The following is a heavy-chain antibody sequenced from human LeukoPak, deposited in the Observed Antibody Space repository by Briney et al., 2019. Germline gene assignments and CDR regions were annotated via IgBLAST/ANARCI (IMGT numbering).Heavy chain of an antibody. V-gene: IGHV3-33*01. CDR1: GFTFSSYG. CDR2: IWYDGSNK. Sequence: QPGGSLRLSCAASGFTFSSYGMHWVRQAPGKGLEWVAVIWYDGSNKYYADSVKGRFTISRDISKNTLYLQMNSLRAEDTAVYYCARGGARGHLGGWPAMLDYWGQGTLVTVSS. CDR3: ARGGARGHLGGWPAMLDY. D-gene: IGHD2-2*01. J-gene: IGHJ4*02.